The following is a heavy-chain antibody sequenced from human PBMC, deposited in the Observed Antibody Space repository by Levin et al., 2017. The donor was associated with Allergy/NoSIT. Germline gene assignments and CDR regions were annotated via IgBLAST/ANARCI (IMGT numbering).Heavy chain of an antibody. CDR3: AKEYIVAPAGDAVHI. V-gene: IGHV3-30*18. D-gene: IGHD3-22*01. Sequence: SCAASGFTFSTFGMHWVRQAPGKGLEWVAVILYDGSKQYYADSVKGRSTISRDNSKNTLYLQINSLRTEDTAVYYCAKEYIVAPAGDAVHIWGHGTMVTVAS. J-gene: IGHJ3*02. CDR1: GFTFSTFG. CDR2: ILYDGSKQ.